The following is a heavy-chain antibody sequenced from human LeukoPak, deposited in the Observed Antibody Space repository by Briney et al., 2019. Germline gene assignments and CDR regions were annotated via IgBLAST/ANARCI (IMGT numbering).Heavy chain of an antibody. D-gene: IGHD6-19*01. V-gene: IGHV4-4*09. J-gene: IGHJ2*01. Sequence: SETLSLTCTVSGVSISSYYCSWVRQPPGKGLEWIGYISTSGSTDYSPSLKSRVTISVDTPKNQFSLNLSSVTAADTAVYYCARHEEGSGWYRSYIDLWGRGTLVIVSS. CDR1: GVSISSYY. CDR2: ISTSGST. CDR3: ARHEEGSGWYRSYIDL.